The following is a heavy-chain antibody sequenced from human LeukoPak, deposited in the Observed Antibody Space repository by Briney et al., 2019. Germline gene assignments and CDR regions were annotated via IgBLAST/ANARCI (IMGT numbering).Heavy chain of an antibody. CDR1: GFTFSSYA. CDR2: ISGSGGST. D-gene: IGHD6-6*01. CDR3: AKDNSQAARPYYLDY. J-gene: IGHJ4*02. Sequence: GGSLRLSCAASGFTFSSYAMNWVRQAPGKGLEWVSAISGSGGSTYYADSVKGRFTISRDNSKNTLYLQVSSLRAEDTALYFCAKDNSQAARPYYLDYWGQGTLVTVSS. V-gene: IGHV3-23*01.